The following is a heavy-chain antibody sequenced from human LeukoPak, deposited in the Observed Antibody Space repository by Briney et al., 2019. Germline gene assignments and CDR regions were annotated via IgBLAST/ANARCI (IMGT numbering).Heavy chain of an antibody. Sequence: SVKVSCKASGYTFTGYYMHWVRQAPGQGLEWMGRIIPILGIANYAQKFQGRVTITADKSTSTAYMELSSLRSEDTAVYYCARGKARIAAAGTSEYWGQGTLVTVSS. CDR3: ARGKARIAAAGTSEY. CDR2: IIPILGIA. CDR1: GYTFTGYY. J-gene: IGHJ4*02. D-gene: IGHD6-13*01. V-gene: IGHV1-69*04.